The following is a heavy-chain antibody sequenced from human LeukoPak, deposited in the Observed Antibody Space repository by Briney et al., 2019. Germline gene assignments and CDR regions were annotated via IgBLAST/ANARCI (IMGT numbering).Heavy chain of an antibody. D-gene: IGHD6-19*01. J-gene: IGHJ4*02. CDR2: SNPNSGGT. CDR1: RYTFTGYY. V-gene: IGHV1-2*02. Sequence: GASVKVSCKPSRYTFTGYYIHWVRQAPGQGLEWMGWSNPNSGGTNYAQKFQGRVTMTRDTSISTAYMELSRLRSDDTAVYYCARGRQYSSGWFYFDYWGQGTLVTVSS. CDR3: ARGRQYSSGWFYFDY.